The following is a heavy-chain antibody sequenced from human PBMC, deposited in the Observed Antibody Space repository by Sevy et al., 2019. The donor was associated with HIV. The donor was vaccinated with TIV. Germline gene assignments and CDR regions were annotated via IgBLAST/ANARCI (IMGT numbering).Heavy chain of an antibody. Sequence: ASVKVSCKASGGTFSSYAISWVRQAPGQGLEWMGGIIPIFGTANYAQKFQGRVTITADESTSTAYMELSSLRSEDTAVYYCAGAIPLGGDIVVVPAAQDAFDIWGQGTMVTVSS. CDR1: GGTFSSYA. V-gene: IGHV1-69*13. D-gene: IGHD2-2*01. J-gene: IGHJ3*02. CDR3: AGAIPLGGDIVVVPAAQDAFDI. CDR2: IIPIFGTA.